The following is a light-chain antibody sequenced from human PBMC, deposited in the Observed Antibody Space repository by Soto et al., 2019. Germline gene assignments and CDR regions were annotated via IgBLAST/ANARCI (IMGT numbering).Light chain of an antibody. J-gene: IGKJ1*01. CDR1: ESVIDCS. CDR3: QQYGTSPPR. CDR2: GAS. V-gene: IGKV3-20*01. Sequence: EIVLTHSPGTLSLSPGERAALSCRASESVIDCSLAWYHQKSGQAPRLRIYGASSRATGIPDRFSGSGSGTDFTLTISRLEPEDFAVYSCQQYGTSPPRVGQGKKVEI.